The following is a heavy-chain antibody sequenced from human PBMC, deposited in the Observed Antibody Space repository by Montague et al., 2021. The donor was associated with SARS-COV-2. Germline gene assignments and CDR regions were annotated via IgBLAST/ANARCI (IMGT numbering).Heavy chain of an antibody. CDR2: IYAGGGT. Sequence: SLRLSCAASGLTVNGNFMTWVRQAPGKGLEWVSVIYAGGGTDYADSVKGRFTISRDNAKNPLYLQMNSLRAEDTAVYYCASDRGELHAADYWGQGTLVTVSS. J-gene: IGHJ4*02. CDR1: GLTVNGNF. CDR3: ASDRGELHAADY. V-gene: IGHV3-53*01. D-gene: IGHD1-26*01.